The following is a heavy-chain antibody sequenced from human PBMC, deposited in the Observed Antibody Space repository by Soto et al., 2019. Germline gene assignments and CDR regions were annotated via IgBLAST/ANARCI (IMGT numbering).Heavy chain of an antibody. J-gene: IGHJ5*01. D-gene: IGHD1-26*01. Sequence: GGSLRLSCEASGFTFYTYAMIWVRQAPGKGLEWVTAIDSDGTDTYYADFVKGRFTVSRDNSKNTLYLQMRSLTAEDTALYYCAKGLLAVGSDWFDSWGPGTLVTVSS. CDR1: GFTFYTYA. CDR3: AKGLLAVGSDWFDS. V-gene: IGHV3-23*05. CDR2: IDSDGTDT.